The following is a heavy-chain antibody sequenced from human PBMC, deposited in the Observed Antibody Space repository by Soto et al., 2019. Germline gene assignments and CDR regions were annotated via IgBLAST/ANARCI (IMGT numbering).Heavy chain of an antibody. Sequence: GGSLRLSCAASGYTFSSYGMHWVRQAPGKGLEWVAVISYDGSNKYYADSVKGRFTISRDNSKNTLYLQMNSLRGEDTAVYYCAKDRKGGNTNIDYWGQGTLVTVSS. D-gene: IGHD2-15*01. V-gene: IGHV3-30*18. CDR2: ISYDGSNK. CDR1: GYTFSSYG. CDR3: AKDRKGGNTNIDY. J-gene: IGHJ4*02.